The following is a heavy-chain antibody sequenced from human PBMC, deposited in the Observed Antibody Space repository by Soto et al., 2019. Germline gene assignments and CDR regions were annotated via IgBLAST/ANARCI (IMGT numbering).Heavy chain of an antibody. CDR2: TYYTGST. Sequence: SETLSLTCTVSGGSISSYYWSWIRQPPGKGLEWIAYTYYTGSTNYNPSLKSRVTLSADTSKNQFSLKLISVTAADTAMYYCARVDSSGSYFDYWGQGTLVTVSS. J-gene: IGHJ4*02. CDR3: ARVDSSGSYFDY. V-gene: IGHV4-59*01. CDR1: GGSISSYY. D-gene: IGHD3-22*01.